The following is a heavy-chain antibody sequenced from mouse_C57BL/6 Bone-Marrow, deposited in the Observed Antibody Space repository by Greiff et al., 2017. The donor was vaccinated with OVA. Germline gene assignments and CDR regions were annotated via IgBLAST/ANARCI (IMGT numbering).Heavy chain of an antibody. J-gene: IGHJ2*01. D-gene: IGHD1-1*01. CDR2: IDPSDSYT. Sequence: QVQLQQPGAELVMPGASVKLSCKASGYTFTSYWMHWVKQRPGQGLEWIGEIDPSDSYTNYNQKFKGKSTLTVDKSSSTAYMQLSSLTSEDSAVYYCVYYYEEDYFDYWGQGTTLTVSS. V-gene: IGHV1-69*01. CDR1: GYTFTSYW. CDR3: VYYYEEDYFDY.